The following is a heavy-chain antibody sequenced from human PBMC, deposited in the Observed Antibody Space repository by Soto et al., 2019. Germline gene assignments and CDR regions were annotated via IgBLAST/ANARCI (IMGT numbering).Heavy chain of an antibody. V-gene: IGHV3-11*06. J-gene: IGHJ6*02. D-gene: IGHD1-26*01. Sequence: GGSLRLSXAASGFTFSDYYMSWIRQAPGKGLEWVSYISSSSSYTNYADSVKGRFTISRDNAKNSLYLQMNSLRAEDTAVYYCARVVGLVDYYYYYGMDVWGQGTTVTVSS. CDR1: GFTFSDYY. CDR3: ARVVGLVDYYYYYGMDV. CDR2: ISSSSSYT.